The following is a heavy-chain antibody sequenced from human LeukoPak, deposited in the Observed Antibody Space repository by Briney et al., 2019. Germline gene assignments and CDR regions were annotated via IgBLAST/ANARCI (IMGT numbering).Heavy chain of an antibody. J-gene: IGHJ6*02. Sequence: GGSLRLSCAASGFTFSSYWMSWVRQAPGKGLEWVANIKQDGSEKYYVDSVKGRFTVSRDNAKNSLYLQMNSLRAEDTAVYYCAREANYYYYGMDVWGQGTTVTVSS. CDR1: GFTFSSYW. CDR3: AREANYYYYGMDV. CDR2: IKQDGSEK. V-gene: IGHV3-7*03.